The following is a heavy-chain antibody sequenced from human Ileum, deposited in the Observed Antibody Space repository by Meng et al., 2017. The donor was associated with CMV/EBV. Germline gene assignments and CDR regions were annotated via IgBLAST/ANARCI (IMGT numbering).Heavy chain of an antibody. CDR3: ARASPQRRFLSY. V-gene: IGHV4-34*01. CDR2: INNRGST. Sequence: QVQLQQWGAGQLKPSETLSLVCAVHNSAFSDYYWTWVRQSLGKGLEWIGEINNRGSTNYNPSLKSRVTISIDTSRNQFSLKLTSMTAADTAVYYCARASPQRRFLSYWGQGTLVTVSS. J-gene: IGHJ4*02. CDR1: NSAFSDYY. D-gene: IGHD3-3*01.